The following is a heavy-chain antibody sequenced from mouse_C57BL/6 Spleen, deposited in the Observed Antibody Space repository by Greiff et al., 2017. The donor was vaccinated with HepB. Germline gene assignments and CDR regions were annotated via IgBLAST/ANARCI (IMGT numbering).Heavy chain of an antibody. CDR2: ISYDGSN. CDR3: ARESYYYGSGYFDV. D-gene: IGHD1-1*01. Sequence: EVQLQESGPGLVKPSQSLSLTCSVTGYSITSGYYWNWIRQFPGNKLEWMGYISYDGSNNYNPSLKNRISITRDTSKNQFFLKLNSVTTEDTATYYCARESYYYGSGYFDVWGTGTTVTVSS. V-gene: IGHV3-6*01. J-gene: IGHJ1*03. CDR1: GYSITSGYY.